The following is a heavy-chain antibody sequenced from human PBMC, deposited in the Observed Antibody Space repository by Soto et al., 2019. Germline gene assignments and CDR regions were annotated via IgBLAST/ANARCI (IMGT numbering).Heavy chain of an antibody. J-gene: IGHJ3*02. CDR2: IYYSGST. D-gene: IGHD3-22*01. CDR1: GGSISSGDYY. CDR3: ARGFYDSSGYYWLDAFDI. V-gene: IGHV4-30-4*01. Sequence: QVQLQESGPGLVKPSQTLSLTCTVSGGSISSGDYYWSWIRQPPGKGLEWIGYIYYSGSTYYNPSLKSRVTISVDTSKNQFSLKLSSVTAADTAVYYCARGFYDSSGYYWLDAFDIWGQGTMVTVSS.